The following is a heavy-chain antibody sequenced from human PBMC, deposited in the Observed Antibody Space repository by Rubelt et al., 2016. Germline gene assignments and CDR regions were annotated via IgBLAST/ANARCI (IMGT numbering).Heavy chain of an antibody. Sequence: QVQLQESGPGLVKPSETLSLTCTVSGGSISTYYWSWIRQPPGKGLEWIGYIYYSGSTNYNPSLKSRVTISVDTAKNKFSLKLSSVTAADTAVYFCARHYSGNYPPTDWGQGTLVTVSS. CDR2: IYYSGST. CDR3: ARHYSGNYPPTD. D-gene: IGHD1-26*01. J-gene: IGHJ4*02. V-gene: IGHV4-59*08. CDR1: GGSISTYY.